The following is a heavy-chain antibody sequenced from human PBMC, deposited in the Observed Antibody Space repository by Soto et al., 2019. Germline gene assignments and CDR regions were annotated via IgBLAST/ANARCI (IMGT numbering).Heavy chain of an antibody. CDR2: INPNSGGT. Sequence: ASVKVSCKASGYTFTGYYMHWVRQAPGQGLEWMGWINPNSGGTNYAQKFQGRVTMTRDTSISTAYMELSRLRSDDTAMYYCARGVGARQRLVGVWFDPWGQGTLVTVSS. V-gene: IGHV1-2*02. CDR3: ARGVGARQRLVGVWFDP. J-gene: IGHJ5*02. D-gene: IGHD6-13*01. CDR1: GYTFTGYY.